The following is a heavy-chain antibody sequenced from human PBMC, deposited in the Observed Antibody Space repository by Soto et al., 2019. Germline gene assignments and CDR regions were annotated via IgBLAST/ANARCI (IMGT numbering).Heavy chain of an antibody. Sequence: QITLKESGPTLVKPTQTLTLTCTFSGFSLTTNGLGVGWIRQPPGKALEGLALIYWNDNTLYIPSLKNRFAITKDTSKNQVVLTLTDMDPADTATYYCVHRGGFGELKYWGQGTLVTVSS. CDR3: VHRGGFGELKY. CDR2: IYWNDNT. D-gene: IGHD3-10*01. V-gene: IGHV2-5*01. CDR1: GFSLTTNGLG. J-gene: IGHJ1*01.